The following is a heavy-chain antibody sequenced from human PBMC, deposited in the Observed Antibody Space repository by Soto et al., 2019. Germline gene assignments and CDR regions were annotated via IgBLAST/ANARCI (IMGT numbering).Heavy chain of an antibody. Sequence: SETLSLTCTVSGGSISSSSYYWGWIRQPPGKGLEWIGSIYYSGSTYYNPSLKSRVTISVDTSKNQFSLKLSSVTAADTAVYYCAKGGRWGGGYGYWGQGTLVTVSS. D-gene: IGHD3-16*01. CDR2: IYYSGST. CDR3: AKGGRWGGGYGY. V-gene: IGHV4-39*07. J-gene: IGHJ4*02. CDR1: GGSISSSSYY.